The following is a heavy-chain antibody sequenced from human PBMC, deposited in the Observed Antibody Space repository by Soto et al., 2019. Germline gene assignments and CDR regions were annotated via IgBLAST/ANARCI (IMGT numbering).Heavy chain of an antibody. CDR2: ISGSGGST. J-gene: IGHJ3*02. CDR3: AKDLDSSGWYRAFDI. Sequence: PGGSLRLSCAASGFTFSSYAMSWVRQAPGKGLEWVSAISGSGGSTYYADSVKGRFTISRDNSKNTLYLQMNSLGAEDTAVYYCAKDLDSSGWYRAFDIWGQGTMVTVSS. V-gene: IGHV3-23*01. CDR1: GFTFSSYA. D-gene: IGHD6-19*01.